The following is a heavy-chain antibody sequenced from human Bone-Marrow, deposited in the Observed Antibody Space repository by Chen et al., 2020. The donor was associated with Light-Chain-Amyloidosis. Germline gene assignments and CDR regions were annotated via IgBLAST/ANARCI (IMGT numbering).Heavy chain of an antibody. V-gene: IGHV3-9*01. D-gene: IGHD2-2*01. Sequence: EVQLVESGGGLVQPGRSLRLSCAASGFTFDDYAMHWVRQAPGKGLEWVSGISWNGGSIGYADSVKGRFTISRDNAKNSLYLQMNSLRAEDTALYYCAKDIIPAATGGWNWFDPWGQGTLVTVSS. J-gene: IGHJ5*02. CDR1: GFTFDDYA. CDR3: AKDIIPAATGGWNWFDP. CDR2: ISWNGGSI.